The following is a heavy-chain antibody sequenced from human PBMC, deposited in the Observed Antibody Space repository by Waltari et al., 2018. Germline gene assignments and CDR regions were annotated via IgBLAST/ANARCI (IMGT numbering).Heavy chain of an antibody. CDR3: AREYYGLLAGYYLDF. Sequence: EVQLVESGGDVVQPGGSLRLSWVVSGFTFQHFGMNWVRQAPGRGLEWISYISNSGSKTEYADSVRGRFTVSRDNAKSSLYLEMNSLRAEDTAIYYCAREYYGLLAGYYLDFWGQGTLVTVSS. V-gene: IGHV3-48*03. CDR1: GFTFQHFG. D-gene: IGHD3-16*01. J-gene: IGHJ4*02. CDR2: ISNSGSKT.